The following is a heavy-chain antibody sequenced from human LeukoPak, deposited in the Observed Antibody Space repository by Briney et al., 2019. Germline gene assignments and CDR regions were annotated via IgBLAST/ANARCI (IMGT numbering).Heavy chain of an antibody. D-gene: IGHD2-2*01. J-gene: IGHJ5*02. CDR2: IIPIFGTA. Sequence: ASVKVSCKASGGTFSSYAISWVRQAPGQGLEWMGGIIPIFGTANYAQKFQGRVTITADESTSTAYMGLSSLRSEDTAVYYCARGRDTCGTSCYVQNWFDPWGQGTLVTVSS. CDR3: ARGRDTCGTSCYVQNWFDP. CDR1: GGTFSSYA. V-gene: IGHV1-69*01.